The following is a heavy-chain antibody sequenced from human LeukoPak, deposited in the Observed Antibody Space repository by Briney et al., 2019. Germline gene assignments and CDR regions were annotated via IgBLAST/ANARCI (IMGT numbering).Heavy chain of an antibody. J-gene: IGHJ4*02. Sequence: GRSLRLSCAASGYTFSSHGLTWVRQVPGKGLEWVSTINGAGDNTYYAETVKGRFAISRDNSKNTLYLQMHSLRAEDTAIYYCAKVSVCYGCYLDYWGQGTLVTVS. CDR1: GYTFSSHG. CDR2: INGAGDNT. V-gene: IGHV3-23*01. D-gene: IGHD3-16*01. CDR3: AKVSVCYGCYLDY.